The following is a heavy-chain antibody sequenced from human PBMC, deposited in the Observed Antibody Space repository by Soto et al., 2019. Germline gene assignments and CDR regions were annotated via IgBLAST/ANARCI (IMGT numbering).Heavy chain of an antibody. V-gene: IGHV3-48*02. D-gene: IGHD1-26*01. CDR3: ASEGGSLNGFYP. CDR2: ISSSSSTI. J-gene: IGHJ5*02. Sequence: EVQLVESGGGLVQPGGSLRLSCAASGFTLSSYSMNWVRQAPGEGLEWVSYISSSSSTIYYAESVKGRFTISRDKAKNSLYLQMNSLRDEDTAVYYCASEGGSLNGFYPWGQGTLVTVSS. CDR1: GFTLSSYS.